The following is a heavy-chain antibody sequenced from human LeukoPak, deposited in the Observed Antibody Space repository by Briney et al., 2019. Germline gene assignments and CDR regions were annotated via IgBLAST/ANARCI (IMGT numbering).Heavy chain of an antibody. J-gene: IGHJ4*02. CDR3: ARGEWELDY. Sequence: SETPSLTCAVYGGSFSGYYWSWIRQPPGKGLEWIGEINHSGSTNYNPSLKSRVTISVDTSKNQFSLKLSSVTAADTAVYYCARGEWELDYWGQGTLVTVSS. CDR1: GGSFSGYY. D-gene: IGHD1-26*01. V-gene: IGHV4-34*01. CDR2: INHSGST.